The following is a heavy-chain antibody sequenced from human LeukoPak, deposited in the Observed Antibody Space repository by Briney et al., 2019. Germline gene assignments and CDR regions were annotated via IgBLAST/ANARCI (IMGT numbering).Heavy chain of an antibody. CDR3: ARVMDGSLLDD. V-gene: IGHV3-48*03. CDR1: RFTHLSYY. Sequence: PGGSLRLSCGVSRFTHLSYYVTGVSQAPGKGLEWVSYISSSGITIYYADSVKGSFTISRDDAKNSLYLQMNSLRAEDTAIYYCARVMDGSLLDDWGKGTLVTVSS. D-gene: IGHD1-26*01. J-gene: IGHJ4*01. CDR2: ISSSGITI.